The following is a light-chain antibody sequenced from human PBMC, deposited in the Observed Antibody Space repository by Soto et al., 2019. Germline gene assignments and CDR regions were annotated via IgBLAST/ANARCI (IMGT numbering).Light chain of an antibody. CDR1: QSISRS. CDR3: QQYNSYLLT. J-gene: IGKJ3*01. Sequence: DIQMTQSPSTLSASVGDRVTITCRASQSISRSLAWYQQKPGKAPNLLIYDVSSLESGGPSRFSGSGFGTEFTLTISSLQPDDFATYYCQQYNSYLLTFGPGTTVDIK. CDR2: DVS. V-gene: IGKV1-5*01.